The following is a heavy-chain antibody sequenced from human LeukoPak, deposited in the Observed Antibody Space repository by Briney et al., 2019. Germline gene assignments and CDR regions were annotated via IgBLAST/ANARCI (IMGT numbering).Heavy chain of an antibody. CDR2: IYTSGST. Sequence: SQTLSLTCTVSGGSISSGSYYWSWIRQPAGKGLEWIGRIYTSGSTNYNPSLKSRVTILVDTSKNQFSLKLSSVTAADTAVYYCARDGRRQATVAVYYYYGMDVWGQGTTVTVSS. J-gene: IGHJ6*02. CDR3: ARDGRRQATVAVYYYYGMDV. CDR1: GGSISSGSYY. V-gene: IGHV4-61*02. D-gene: IGHD4-23*01.